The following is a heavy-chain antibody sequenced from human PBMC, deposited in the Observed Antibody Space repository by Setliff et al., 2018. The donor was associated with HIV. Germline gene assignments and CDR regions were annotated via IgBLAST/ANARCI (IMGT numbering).Heavy chain of an antibody. D-gene: IGHD2-2*01. CDR3: ARLRQDYIVVVPSPFGY. CDR2: IYYSGRT. J-gene: IGHJ4*02. Sequence: SETLSLTCTVSSGSMTSTGYYWGGIRQPPGQGLEWIGSIYYSGRTYYKPSLESRVTISIDTSKSQFSLNLTSMTAADTAVYYCARLRQDYIVVVPSPFGYWGQGSLVHVAS. CDR1: SGSMTSTGYY. V-gene: IGHV4-39*07.